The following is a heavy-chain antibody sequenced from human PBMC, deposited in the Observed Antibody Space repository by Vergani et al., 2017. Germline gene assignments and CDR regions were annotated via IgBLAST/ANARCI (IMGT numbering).Heavy chain of an antibody. V-gene: IGHV4-61*02. CDR2: IYTSGST. D-gene: IGHD2-2*01. CDR1: GVSISSGSYY. Sequence: QVQLQESGPGLVKPSQTLSLTCTVSGVSISSGSYYWSWIRQPAGKGLEWIGRIYTSGSTNYNPSLKSRVTISVDTSKNQFSLKLSSVTAADTAVYYCAREPDYYYYYRDVWGKGTTVTVSS. J-gene: IGHJ6*03. CDR3: AREPDYYYYYRDV.